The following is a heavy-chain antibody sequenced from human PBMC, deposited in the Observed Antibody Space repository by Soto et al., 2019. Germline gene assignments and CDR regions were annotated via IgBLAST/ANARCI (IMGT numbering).Heavy chain of an antibody. D-gene: IGHD2-2*02. V-gene: IGHV4-4*02. J-gene: IGHJ4*02. CDR2: IWPSGST. Sequence: PSETLSLTCAVSGDSISNNHWWSWVRQPPGKGLEWIGEIWPSGSTNYNPPLKSRVTISVDFSQNQFSLRLSSVTAADTAVYYCARDEGHCSITNCCTFAYWGQGILVTVSS. CDR1: GDSISNNHW. CDR3: ARDEGHCSITNCCTFAY.